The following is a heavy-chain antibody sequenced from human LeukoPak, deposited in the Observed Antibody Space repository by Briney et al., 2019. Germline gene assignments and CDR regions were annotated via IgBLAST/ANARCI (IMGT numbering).Heavy chain of an antibody. V-gene: IGHV4-59*12. CDR3: ARVPSGYYDAFDI. CDR2: IYHSGST. D-gene: IGHD3-22*01. Sequence: PSETLSLTCTVSGGSISSYYWSWIRQPPGKGLEWIGYIYHSGSTYYNPSLKSRVTISVDRSKNQFSLKLSSVTAADTAVYYCARVPSGYYDAFDIWGQGTMVTVSS. CDR1: GGSISSYY. J-gene: IGHJ3*02.